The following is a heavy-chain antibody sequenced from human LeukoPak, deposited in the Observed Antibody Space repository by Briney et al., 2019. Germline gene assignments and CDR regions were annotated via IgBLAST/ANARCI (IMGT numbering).Heavy chain of an antibody. J-gene: IGHJ3*02. Sequence: GGSLRLSCAGSGFTFSDYALHWVRQAPGKGLEWVALILYDGSKKVYADPLKGRFTITRDNSNNTLYLQMVSLRPEDTAVYYCARDSMYAFDIWGQGTMVTVSS. CDR3: ARDSMYAFDI. D-gene: IGHD2-2*01. CDR1: GFTFSDYA. V-gene: IGHV3-30*04. CDR2: ILYDGSKK.